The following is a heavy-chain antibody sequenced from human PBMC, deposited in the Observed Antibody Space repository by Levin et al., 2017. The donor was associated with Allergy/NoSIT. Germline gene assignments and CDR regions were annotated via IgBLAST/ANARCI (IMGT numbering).Heavy chain of an antibody. CDR2: ISSSSSTI. CDR1: GFTFSSYS. Sequence: PGGSLRLSCAASGFTFSSYSMNWVRQAPGKGLEWVSYISSSSSTIYYADSVKGRFTISRDNAKNSLYLQMNSLRDEDTAVYYCAPMIQLWSGDAFDIWGQGTMVTVSS. D-gene: IGHD5-18*01. CDR3: APMIQLWSGDAFDI. V-gene: IGHV3-48*02. J-gene: IGHJ3*02.